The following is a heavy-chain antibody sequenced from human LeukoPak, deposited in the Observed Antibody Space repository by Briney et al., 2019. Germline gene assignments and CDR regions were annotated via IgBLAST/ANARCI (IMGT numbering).Heavy chain of an antibody. V-gene: IGHV3-74*01. CDR3: ARAQVGTPTDC. CDR1: GFTLSSYT. J-gene: IGHJ4*02. CDR2: FTSDGNSM. D-gene: IGHD1-26*01. Sequence: GGSLRLSCAASGFTLSSYTLHWVRQAPGRGLVWVARFTSDGNSMTYADFVKGRFTVSRDIAKNTLYLQMNSLGAEDTAVYYCARAQVGTPTDCWGQGTLVTASS.